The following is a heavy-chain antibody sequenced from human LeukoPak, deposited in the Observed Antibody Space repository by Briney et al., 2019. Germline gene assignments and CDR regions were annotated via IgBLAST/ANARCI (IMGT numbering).Heavy chain of an antibody. J-gene: IGHJ4*02. CDR3: ARDRGISAAGDTY. Sequence: GGSLRLSCAASGFTFSSYSMNWVRQAPGKGLVWVSRVNRDGSSTSYADSVKGRFTISRDNAKNTLSLQMNSLRAEDTAVYYCARDRGISAAGDTYWGQGTLVTVSS. V-gene: IGHV3-74*01. D-gene: IGHD6-13*01. CDR1: GFTFSSYS. CDR2: VNRDGSST.